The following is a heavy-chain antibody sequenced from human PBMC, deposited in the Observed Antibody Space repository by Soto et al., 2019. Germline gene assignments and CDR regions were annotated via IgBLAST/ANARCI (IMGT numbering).Heavy chain of an antibody. J-gene: IGHJ4*02. D-gene: IGHD6-13*01. CDR3: ARLQAAVPHY. CDR1: GDSISVSPYF. Sequence: QLQLQESGPGLVKPSETLSLTCTVSGDSISVSPYFWGWIRQPPGKGLEWIASIFYVGYTVYTPSLKSRAFISVDTSKNQFSLKLTSVAAADTAIYFCARLQAAVPHYWGQGTLVIVSS. V-gene: IGHV4-39*01. CDR2: IFYVGYT.